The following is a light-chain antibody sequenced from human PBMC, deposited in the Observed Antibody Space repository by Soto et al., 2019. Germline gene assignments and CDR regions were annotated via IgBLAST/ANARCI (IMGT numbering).Light chain of an antibody. CDR1: QSVSSYY. J-gene: IGKJ1*01. Sequence: EIVLTQDPGTLSLSPGERASLSCRASQSVSSYYLAWYQQKPGQAPRLLIYAASSRATGIPDRFSGGGSGTDFTLTISRLEPEDFAVYYCQQCGSSPWTFSQGTKVDIK. CDR3: QQCGSSPWT. V-gene: IGKV3-20*01. CDR2: AAS.